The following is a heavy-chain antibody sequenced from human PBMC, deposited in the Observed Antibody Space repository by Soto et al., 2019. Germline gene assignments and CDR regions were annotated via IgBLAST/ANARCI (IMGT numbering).Heavy chain of an antibody. CDR1: GYTFTGYY. J-gene: IGHJ6*02. Sequence: QVQLVQSGAEVKKPGASVKVSCKASGYTFTGYYMHWVRQAPGQGLEWMGWINPNSGGTNYAQKFQGRVTMTRDTSISTAYMELSRLRSDDTAVYYCARVLEDGSGSYYTNYYYYGMDVWGQGTTVTVSS. D-gene: IGHD3-10*01. V-gene: IGHV1-2*02. CDR3: ARVLEDGSGSYYTNYYYYGMDV. CDR2: INPNSGGT.